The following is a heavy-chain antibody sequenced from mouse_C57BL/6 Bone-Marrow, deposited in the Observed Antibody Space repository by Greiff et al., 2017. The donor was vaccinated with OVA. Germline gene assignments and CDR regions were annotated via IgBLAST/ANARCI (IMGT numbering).Heavy chain of an antibody. J-gene: IGHJ3*01. CDR3: ARQGIYDYGSSPAWFAY. CDR1: GFTFSDYY. D-gene: IGHD1-1*01. V-gene: IGHV5-12*01. CDR2: ISNGGGST. Sequence: EVKLVESGGGLVQPGGSLKLSCAASGFTFSDYYMYWVRQTPEKRLEWVAYISNGGGSTYYPDTVKGRFTISRDNAKNTLYLQMSRLKSEDTAMYYCARQGIYDYGSSPAWFAYWGQGTLVTVSA.